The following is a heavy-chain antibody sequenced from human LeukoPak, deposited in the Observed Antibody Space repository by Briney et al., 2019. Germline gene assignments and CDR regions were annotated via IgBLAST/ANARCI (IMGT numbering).Heavy chain of an antibody. CDR1: GGSISSGGYY. CDR3: AREGYSGSYRRGYYFDY. J-gene: IGHJ4*02. D-gene: IGHD1-26*01. V-gene: IGHV4-30-2*03. Sequence: SQTLSLTCTVSGGSISSGGYYWSWIRQHPGKGLEWIGSIYYSGSTYYNPSLKSRVTISVDTSKNQFSLKLSSVTAADTAVYYCAREGYSGSYRRGYYFDYWGQGTLVTVSS. CDR2: IYYSGST.